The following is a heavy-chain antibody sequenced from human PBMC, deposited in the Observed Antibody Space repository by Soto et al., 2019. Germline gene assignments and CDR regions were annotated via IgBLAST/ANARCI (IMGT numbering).Heavy chain of an antibody. CDR1: GDTSTSYY. D-gene: IGHD3-22*01. CDR3: ARDFYDSVGYTWFDS. V-gene: IGHV4-59*01. J-gene: IGHJ5*01. CDR2: IHNSGTS. Sequence: PSETLSLTCTVSGDTSTSYYWGWIRQAPGKGLEWIGHIHNSGTSTHNPSLNGRVTISIDMSKKQFSLKLTSLTSADTAVYYCARDFYDSVGYTWFDSWSQGTRGTSPQ.